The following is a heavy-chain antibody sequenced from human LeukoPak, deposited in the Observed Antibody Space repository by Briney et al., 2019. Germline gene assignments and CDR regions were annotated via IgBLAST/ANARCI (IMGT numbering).Heavy chain of an antibody. J-gene: IGHJ2*01. V-gene: IGHV3-74*01. CDR1: RFTFSSYS. CDR3: ARTYLVGWYFDL. D-gene: IGHD3-16*01. Sequence: GGSLRLSCAASRFTFSSYSMNWVRQAPGKGLVWVSRISGDGSSTNYADSVKGRFTISRDNAKNTLYLQMNSLRAEDTAVYYCARTYLVGWYFDLWGRGTLVTVSS. CDR2: ISGDGSST.